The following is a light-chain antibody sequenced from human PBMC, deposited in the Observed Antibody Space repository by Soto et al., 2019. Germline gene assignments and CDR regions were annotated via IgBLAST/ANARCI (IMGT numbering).Light chain of an antibody. CDR1: SNDVGNYNY. CDR2: EVN. CDR3: NSHTSTNTRV. V-gene: IGLV2-14*01. Sequence: QSVLTQAAAVSGSPGQSITLSCTGTSNDVGNYNYVSWYQQYPGQAPRLLIYEVNNRPSGISDRFSGSKSGNTASLTISGLQADDEADYYCNSHTSTNTRVFGTGTKVTVL. J-gene: IGLJ1*01.